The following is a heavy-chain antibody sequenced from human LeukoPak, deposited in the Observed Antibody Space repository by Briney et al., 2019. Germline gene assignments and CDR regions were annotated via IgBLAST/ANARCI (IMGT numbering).Heavy chain of an antibody. Sequence: ASVKVSCKASGYTFTDYYIHWVRQAPGQGLEWMGWINPNSAGTNYAQRFQGRITMTRDTSIRTAYIEVSRLRSDDTAMYYCARLYGSGRRSAFDYWGQGTPVTASS. CDR3: ARLYGSGRRSAFDY. D-gene: IGHD3-10*01. V-gene: IGHV1-2*02. CDR1: GYTFTDYY. J-gene: IGHJ4*02. CDR2: INPNSAGT.